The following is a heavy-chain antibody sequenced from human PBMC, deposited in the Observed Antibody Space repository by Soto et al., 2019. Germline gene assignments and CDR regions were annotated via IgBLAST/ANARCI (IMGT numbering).Heavy chain of an antibody. CDR2: IYWDDDK. CDR1: GFSLSTSGVG. CDR3: AHIAPAHDAFDI. Sequence: QITLKESGPTLVKPTQTLTLTCTFSGFSLSTSGVGVGWIRQPPGKALEWLALIYWDDDKRYSPSLKSRLTITKETSKNQAVLTMTNMDPVDTATYYCAHIAPAHDAFDIWGQGTMVTVSS. J-gene: IGHJ3*02. V-gene: IGHV2-5*02.